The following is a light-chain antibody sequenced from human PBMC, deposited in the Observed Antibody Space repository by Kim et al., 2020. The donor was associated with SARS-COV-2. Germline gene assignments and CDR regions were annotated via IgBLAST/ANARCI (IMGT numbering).Light chain of an antibody. J-gene: IGLJ3*02. CDR2: SNN. Sequence: QSVLTQAPSASGTPGQRVSISCSGSSSNIGSYTVNWYQQLPGTAPKLLIYSNNQRPSGVPDRFSGSKSGTSASLAISGLQSADEGDYYCATWDDSLNGHWLFGGGTQLTFL. V-gene: IGLV1-44*01. CDR1: SSNIGSYT. CDR3: ATWDDSLNGHWL.